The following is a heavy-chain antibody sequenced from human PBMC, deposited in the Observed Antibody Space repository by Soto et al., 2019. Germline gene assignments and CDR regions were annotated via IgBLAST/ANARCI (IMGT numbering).Heavy chain of an antibody. Sequence: GGSLRLSCAASGLTFTTYAMSWVRQAPGKGLEWVSAISWSGDSTYHAGSVRGRFTISRDNSKNTLYLQMNSLRAEDTALYYCAKGNYYYGSGSYYKGAFDIWGQGTMVTVSS. V-gene: IGHV3-23*01. J-gene: IGHJ3*02. CDR3: AKGNYYYGSGSYYKGAFDI. CDR2: ISWSGDST. D-gene: IGHD3-10*01. CDR1: GLTFTTYA.